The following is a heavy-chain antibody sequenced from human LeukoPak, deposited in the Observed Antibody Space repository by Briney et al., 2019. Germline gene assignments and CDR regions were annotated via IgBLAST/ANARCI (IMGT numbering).Heavy chain of an antibody. CDR2: ISYDGSNK. J-gene: IGHJ4*02. V-gene: IGHV3-30*18. Sequence: PGGSLRLSCAASGXTFSSYGMHWVRQAPGKGLEWVAVISYDGSNKYYADSVKGRFTISRDNSKNTLYLQMNSLRAEDTAVYYCAKGQMVLSPYYFDYWGQGTLVTVSS. D-gene: IGHD3-10*01. CDR1: GXTFSSYG. CDR3: AKGQMVLSPYYFDY.